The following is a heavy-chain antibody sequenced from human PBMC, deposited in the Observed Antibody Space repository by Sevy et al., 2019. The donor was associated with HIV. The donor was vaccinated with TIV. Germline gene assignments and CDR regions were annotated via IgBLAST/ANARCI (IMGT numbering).Heavy chain of an antibody. CDR3: ASDIYGGTYSGNY. D-gene: IGHD1-26*01. V-gene: IGHV3-7*01. J-gene: IGHJ4*02. Sequence: GGSLRLSCAASGFTLSSYWMTWVRQAPGKGLEWVANIDQDGSTKDYVDSVKGRFTISRDNAKNSLYLQMDSLRVEDKDVYYCASDIYGGTYSGNYWGQGTLVTVSS. CDR1: GFTLSSYW. CDR2: IDQDGSTK.